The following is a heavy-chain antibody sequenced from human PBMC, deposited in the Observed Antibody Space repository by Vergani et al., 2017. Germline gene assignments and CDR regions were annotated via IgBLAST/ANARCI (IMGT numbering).Heavy chain of an antibody. Sequence: QVQLVESGGGVVQPGRSLRLSCAASGFTFSSYGMHWVRRAPGKGLEWVAVIWYDGSNKYYADSVKGRFTISRDNSKNTLYLQMNSLRAEDTAVYYCARDPIAAAGKGPFDYWGQGTLVTVSS. CDR2: IWYDGSNK. CDR1: GFTFSSYG. J-gene: IGHJ4*02. CDR3: ARDPIAAAGKGPFDY. V-gene: IGHV3-33*01. D-gene: IGHD6-13*01.